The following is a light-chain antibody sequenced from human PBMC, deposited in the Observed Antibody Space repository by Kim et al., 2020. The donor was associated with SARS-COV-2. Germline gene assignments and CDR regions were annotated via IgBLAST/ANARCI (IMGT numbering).Light chain of an antibody. CDR1: SSINVGTYR. CDR3: MIWHSSAWV. V-gene: IGLV5-45*02. CDR2: YKSDSDK. J-gene: IGLJ3*02. Sequence: LTCTLRSSINVGTYRIYWYQQKPGSPPQYLLRYKSDSDKQQGSGVPSRFSGSKDASANAGILLISGLQSEDEADYYCMIWHSSAWVFGGGTQLTVL.